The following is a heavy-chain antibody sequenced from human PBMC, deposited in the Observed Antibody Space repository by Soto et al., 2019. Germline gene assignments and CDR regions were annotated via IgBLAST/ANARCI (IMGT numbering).Heavy chain of an antibody. CDR2: ISDSADSA. CDR1: GFTFRSYS. Sequence: PGGSLRFSCAASGFTFRSYSMSWVRQVPGEGLEWVSTISDSADSAYYADSVKGRFTISRDKSKNTLYLQMNSLRAEDTAVYYCACSYGGKIGDALDHWGQGRTDTVSS. J-gene: IGHJ3*01. CDR3: ACSYGGKIGDALDH. D-gene: IGHD2-15*01. V-gene: IGHV3-23*01.